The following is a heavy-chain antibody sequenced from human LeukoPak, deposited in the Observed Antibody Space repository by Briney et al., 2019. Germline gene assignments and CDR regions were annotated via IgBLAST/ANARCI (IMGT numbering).Heavy chain of an antibody. V-gene: IGHV5-51*01. CDR1: GYTFTSYW. D-gene: IGHD2-15*01. J-gene: IGHJ5*02. CDR2: IYPGDSDT. Sequence: GEPLKISCKGSGYTFTSYWIGWVRQLPGKGLEWMGIIYPGDSDTRYSPSFQGQVTISADKSISTAYLQWSSLKASDTAMYYCARQEYCSGGSCYIWFDPWGQGTLVTVSS. CDR3: ARQEYCSGGSCYIWFDP.